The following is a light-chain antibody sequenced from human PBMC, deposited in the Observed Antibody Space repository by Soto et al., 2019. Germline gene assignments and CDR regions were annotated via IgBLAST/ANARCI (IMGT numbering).Light chain of an antibody. J-gene: IGKJ1*01. Sequence: EIVLTQSPGTLSLSPGERATLSCRASQSVSSSYLAWYQQKPGQAPRLLIYGASSRATGIPDRFSGSGSGTDLTLTISRLETEDFAVYYCHQYGSSPGTFGQGTKVEIK. CDR2: GAS. CDR1: QSVSSSY. V-gene: IGKV3-20*01. CDR3: HQYGSSPGT.